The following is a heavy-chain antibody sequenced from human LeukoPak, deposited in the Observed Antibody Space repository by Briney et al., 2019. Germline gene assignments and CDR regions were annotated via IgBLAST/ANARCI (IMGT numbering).Heavy chain of an antibody. J-gene: IGHJ4*02. CDR3: ARDCSSTSCYNY. CDR2: INPNSGGT. V-gene: IGHV1-2*02. CDR1: GYTFTGYY. D-gene: IGHD2-2*01. Sequence: ASVKVSCRASGYTFTGYYMHWVRQAPGQGLEWMGWINPNSGGTNYAQKFQGRVTMTRDTSISTAYMELSRLRSDDTTVYYCARDCSSTSCYNYWGQGTLVTVSS.